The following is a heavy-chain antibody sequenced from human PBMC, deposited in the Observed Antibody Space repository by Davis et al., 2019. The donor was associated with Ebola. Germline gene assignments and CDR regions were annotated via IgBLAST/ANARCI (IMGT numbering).Heavy chain of an antibody. D-gene: IGHD5-24*01. Sequence: GESLKISCAASGFTFSSYSMTWVRQAPGKGLEWVANIQQDGNEKYYVDSVKGRFTVSRDNAKNSLYLQMNSLRAEDAAVYYCTRDWERRQQLAYWGQGTLVTVSS. CDR3: TRDWERRQQLAY. J-gene: IGHJ4*02. V-gene: IGHV3-7*01. CDR2: IQQDGNEK. CDR1: GFTFSSYS.